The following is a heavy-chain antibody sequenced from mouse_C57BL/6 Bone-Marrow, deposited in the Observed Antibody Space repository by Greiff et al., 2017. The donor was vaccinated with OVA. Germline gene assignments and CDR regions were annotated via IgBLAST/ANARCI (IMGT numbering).Heavy chain of an antibody. CDR1: GFSLTSYG. J-gene: IGHJ3*01. D-gene: IGHD1-1*01. CDR3: ARRGYYYGSSLAY. V-gene: IGHV2-2*01. Sequence: VQLQQSGPGLVQPSQSLSITCTVSGFSLTSYGVHWVRQSPGKGLEWLGVIWSGGSTDYNAAFISRLSISKDNSKGQVFFKMNSLQADDTAIYYCARRGYYYGSSLAYWGQGTLVTVSA. CDR2: IWSGGST.